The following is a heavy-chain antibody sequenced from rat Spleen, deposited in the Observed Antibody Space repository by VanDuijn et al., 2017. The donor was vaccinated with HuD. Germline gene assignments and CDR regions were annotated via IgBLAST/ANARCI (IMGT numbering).Heavy chain of an antibody. CDR2: MWYDGDT. CDR1: GFSLTSYG. CDR3: TRDMLYYYDGSPFDY. J-gene: IGHJ2*01. D-gene: IGHD1-12*02. V-gene: IGHV2-34*01. Sequence: QVQLKESGPGLVQPSETLSLTCTVSGFSLTSYGVSWVRQPSGKGPEWMGRMWYDGDTAYNSALKSRLTISRDTYNNQVFLQMNSQHTDETRAYFCTRDMLYYYDGSPFDYWGQGVIVTVSS.